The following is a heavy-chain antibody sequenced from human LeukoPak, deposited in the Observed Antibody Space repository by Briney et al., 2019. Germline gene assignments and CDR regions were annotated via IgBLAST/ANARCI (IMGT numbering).Heavy chain of an antibody. CDR3: AKGRYHLATVTLLDY. J-gene: IGHJ4*02. CDR1: GFTFSSYA. D-gene: IGHD4-17*01. Sequence: GALRLSCAASGFTFSSYAMSWVRQAPGKGLEWVSAISGSGGSTYYADSVKGRFTISRDNSKNTLYLQMNSLRAKDTAVYYCAKGRYHLATVTLLDYWGQGTLVTVSS. CDR2: ISGSGGST. V-gene: IGHV3-23*01.